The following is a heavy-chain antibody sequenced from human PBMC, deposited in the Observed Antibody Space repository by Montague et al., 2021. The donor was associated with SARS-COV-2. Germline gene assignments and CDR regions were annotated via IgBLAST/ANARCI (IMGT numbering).Heavy chain of an antibody. D-gene: IGHD1-1*01. CDR2: IYYGGTA. V-gene: IGHV4-39*07. CDR3: ASSPLGTSGGKWYDKYFQH. J-gene: IGHJ1*01. Sequence: SETLSLTCTVSGGSISVSSYYWVWIRQPPGKGLEWIGSIYYGGTADYNPSLKSRVTISVDTYNNQFSLNLISLTAADTAVYSCASSPLGTSGGKWYDKYFQHWGQGTRVTVSS. CDR1: GGSISVSSYY.